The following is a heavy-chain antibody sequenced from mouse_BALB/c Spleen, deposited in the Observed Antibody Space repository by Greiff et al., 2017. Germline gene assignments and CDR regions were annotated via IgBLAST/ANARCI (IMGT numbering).Heavy chain of an antibody. V-gene: IGHV5-17*02. J-gene: IGHJ1*01. CDR3: ARSDYRYDRWYFDV. CDR2: ISSGSSTI. D-gene: IGHD2-14*01. Sequence: DVMLVESGGGLVQPGGSRKLSCAASGFTFSSFGMHWVRQAPEKGLEWVAYISSGSSTIYYADTVKGRFTISRDNPKNTLFLQMTSLRSEDTAMYYCARSDYRYDRWYFDVWGAGTTVTVSS. CDR1: GFTFSSFG.